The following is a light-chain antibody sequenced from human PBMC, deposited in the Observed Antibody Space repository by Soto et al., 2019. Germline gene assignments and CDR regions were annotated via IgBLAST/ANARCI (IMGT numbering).Light chain of an antibody. V-gene: IGKV3D-15*01. CDR1: QSVSSN. CDR2: GAS. CDR3: QQYNNWPPVT. Sequence: EIVMTQSPTTLSVSPGERATPSCRASQSVSSNLAWYQQKPGQAPRLLIYGASTRATGTPARFSGSGSGTEFSLTISSLQSEDSAVYYCQQYNNWPPVTFGPGTKVDLK. J-gene: IGKJ3*01.